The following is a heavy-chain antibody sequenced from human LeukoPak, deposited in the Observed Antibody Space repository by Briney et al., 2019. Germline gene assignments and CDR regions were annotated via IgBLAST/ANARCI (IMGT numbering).Heavy chain of an antibody. J-gene: IGHJ6*04. CDR2: ISAYNGNT. CDR3: ARDSWRVGYYDSGRVDV. Sequence: GASVKVSCKASGGTFSSYAISWVRQAPGQGLEWMGWISAYNGNTNYAQKLQGRVTMTTDTSTSTAYMELRSLRSDDTAVYYCARDSWRVGYYDSGRVDVWGKGTTVTVSS. CDR1: GGTFSSYA. V-gene: IGHV1-18*01. D-gene: IGHD3-22*01.